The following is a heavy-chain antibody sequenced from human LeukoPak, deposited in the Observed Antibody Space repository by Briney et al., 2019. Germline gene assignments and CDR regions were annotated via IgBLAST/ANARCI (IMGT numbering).Heavy chain of an antibody. CDR2: MNPNSGNT. CDR3: ARVTRTYYYDSSGYPPDY. V-gene: IGHV1-8*01. CDR1: GYTFTSYD. J-gene: IGHJ4*02. Sequence: ASVKVSCTASGYTFTSYDINWVRQATGQGLEWMGWMNPNSGNTGYAQKFQGRVTMTRNTSISTAYMELSSLRSEDTAVYYCARVTRTYYYDSSGYPPDYWGQGTLVTVSS. D-gene: IGHD3-22*01.